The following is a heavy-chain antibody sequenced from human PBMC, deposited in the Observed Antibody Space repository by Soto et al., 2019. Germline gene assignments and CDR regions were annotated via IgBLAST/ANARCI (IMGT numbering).Heavy chain of an antibody. J-gene: IGHJ5*02. D-gene: IGHD3-10*01. CDR2: IYYSGST. V-gene: IGHV4-39*01. Sequence: QLQLQESGPGLVKPSETLSLTCTVSGGSTSSSSYYWGWIRQPPGKGLEWIGSIYYSGSTYYNPSLKSRVTISVDTSKNQFSLKLSSVTAADTAVYYCASTADTDYYGSGSYYMTWGQGTLVTVSS. CDR1: GGSTSSSSYY. CDR3: ASTADTDYYGSGSYYMT.